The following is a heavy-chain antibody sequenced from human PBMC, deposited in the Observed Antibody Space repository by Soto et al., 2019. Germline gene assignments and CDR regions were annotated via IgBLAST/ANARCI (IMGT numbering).Heavy chain of an antibody. V-gene: IGHV3-23*01. CDR2: ISGSGSNK. Sequence: GGSLRLSCAASGFTFSSYAMSWVRQAPGKGLEWVAAISGSGSNKYYADSVKGRFTISRDNPKNTLYLQMNSLRAEDTAVYYCAKAFNNYYDTLDAFDIWGQGTMVTVSS. J-gene: IGHJ3*02. CDR1: GFTFSSYA. D-gene: IGHD3-22*01. CDR3: AKAFNNYYDTLDAFDI.